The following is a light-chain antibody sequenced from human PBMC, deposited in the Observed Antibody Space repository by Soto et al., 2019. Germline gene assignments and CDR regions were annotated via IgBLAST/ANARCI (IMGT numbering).Light chain of an antibody. J-gene: IGKJ1*01. CDR1: QSLVHGDGNTY. V-gene: IGKV2-24*01. CDR2: QIS. CDR3: MQVTQFLVT. Sequence: DIVMTQTPLSSPVTLGQPASISCRSTQSLVHGDGNTYLSWLQQRPGQPPRLLIYQISNRFSGVPDRFSGSGAGTDFTLKISRVEAEDVGVYYCMQVTQFLVTFGQGTKVEIK.